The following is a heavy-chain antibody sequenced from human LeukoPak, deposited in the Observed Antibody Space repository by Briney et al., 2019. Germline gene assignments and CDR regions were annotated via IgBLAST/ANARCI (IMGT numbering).Heavy chain of an antibody. CDR3: AREITTSGGNSRALDP. CDR2: INTSVST. CDR1: NGSISIYY. Sequence: SETLSLTCTVSNGSISIYYWNWIRQPAGKGLEWIGRINTSVSTNCNPSLKSRVTMSLDTSKNQFSLKLTSVTAADTAVYYCAREITTSGGNSRALDPWGQGTLVTVSS. V-gene: IGHV4-4*07. J-gene: IGHJ5*02. D-gene: IGHD4-23*01.